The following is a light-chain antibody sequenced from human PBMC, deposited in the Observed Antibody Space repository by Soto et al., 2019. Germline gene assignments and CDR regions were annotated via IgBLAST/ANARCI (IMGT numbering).Light chain of an antibody. J-gene: IGKJ1*01. Sequence: DIQMTQSPSSLSASVGDRVTITCRPSQTITNHLNWYQLRPGQAPKLLIYYASNLQNGVPSRFSGGRSGTDFTLTISNLQPEDFATYFCQQSSSTPQTFDQGTKVEI. CDR2: YAS. CDR3: QQSSSTPQT. CDR1: QTITNH. V-gene: IGKV1-39*01.